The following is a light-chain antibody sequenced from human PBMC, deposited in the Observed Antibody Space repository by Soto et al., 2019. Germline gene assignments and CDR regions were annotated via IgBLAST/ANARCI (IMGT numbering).Light chain of an antibody. CDR2: DVS. J-gene: IGLJ1*01. V-gene: IGLV2-11*01. Sequence: QSALTQPRSVSGSPGQSVTISCTGSSSDVSGYNYVSWYQQHPGKAPQLMIYDVSKRPSGVPDRFSGSKSDNTASLTISGLQAEDEADYYFCSFAAGYTYVFGTGTKLTVL. CDR3: CSFAAGYTYV. CDR1: SSDVSGYNY.